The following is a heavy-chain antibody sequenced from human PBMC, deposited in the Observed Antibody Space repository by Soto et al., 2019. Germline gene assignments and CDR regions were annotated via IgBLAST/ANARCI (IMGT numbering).Heavy chain of an antibody. CDR1: GFFISSGNY. V-gene: IGHV4-38-2*01. J-gene: IGHJ3*01. CDR3: ARARWYDAFDV. Sequence: KTWETLSLTCAVSGFFISSGNYWGWIRKPPGKGLEWIGSIFHGGNTYYNPSLKSRVTISVDMSKNQFSLKLNSVTAADTAVYYCARARWYDAFDVWGQGTVVTVSS. CDR2: IFHGGNT. D-gene: IGHD2-15*01.